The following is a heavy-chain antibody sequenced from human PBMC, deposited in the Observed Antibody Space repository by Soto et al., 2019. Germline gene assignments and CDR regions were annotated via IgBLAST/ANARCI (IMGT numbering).Heavy chain of an antibody. V-gene: IGHV3-7*01. Sequence: EVQLVESGGGLVQPGGSLRLSCAASGFTFSSYWMSWVRQAPGKGLEWVANIKQDGSEKYYVDSVKGRFTISRDNAKNSLYLQMYSLRAEDTAVYYCAREEADSSADLIGPWGQGTLVTVSS. J-gene: IGHJ5*02. CDR2: IKQDGSEK. CDR1: GFTFSSYW. CDR3: AREEADSSADLIGP. D-gene: IGHD6-19*01.